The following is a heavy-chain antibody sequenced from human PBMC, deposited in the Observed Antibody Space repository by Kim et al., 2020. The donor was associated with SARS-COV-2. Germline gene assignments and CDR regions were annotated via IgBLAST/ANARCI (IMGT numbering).Heavy chain of an antibody. CDR3: GRVGANFFAFDI. J-gene: IGHJ3*02. V-gene: IGHV4-59*01. D-gene: IGHD1-26*01. Sequence: NDNHSHKSRVAISVDTSKDQVSLKLSSVTAADTAVYYCGRVGANFFAFDIWGQGTMVTVSS.